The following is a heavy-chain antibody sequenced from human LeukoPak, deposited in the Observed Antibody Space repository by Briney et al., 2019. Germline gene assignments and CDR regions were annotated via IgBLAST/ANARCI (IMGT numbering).Heavy chain of an antibody. CDR1: GFTFSSYS. D-gene: IGHD3-3*01. V-gene: IGHV3-21*01. CDR3: ARDGANDFWSGYSNFDY. CDR2: ISSSSYI. J-gene: IGHJ4*02. Sequence: PGGSLRLSCAASGFTFSSYSMNWVRQAPGKGLEWVSSISSSSYIYYADSVKGRFTISRDNAKNSLYLQMNSLRAEDTAVYYCARDGANDFWSGYSNFDYWGQGTLVTVSS.